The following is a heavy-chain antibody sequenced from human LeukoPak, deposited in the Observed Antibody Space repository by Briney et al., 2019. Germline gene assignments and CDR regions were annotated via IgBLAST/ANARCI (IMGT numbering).Heavy chain of an antibody. D-gene: IGHD2-2*02. CDR1: GYTFTGYY. J-gene: IGHJ4*02. V-gene: IGHV1-2*02. CDR2: INPNSGGT. Sequence: ASVKVSCKASGYTFTGYYVHWVRQAPGQGLEWMGWINPNSGGTNYAQKFQGRVTMTRDTSISTAYMELSRLRSDGTAVYYCARGPDFGQLGTIDIVEVPAAISFICDYWGQRTLVTVSS. CDR3: ARGPDFGQLGTIDIVEVPAAISFICDY.